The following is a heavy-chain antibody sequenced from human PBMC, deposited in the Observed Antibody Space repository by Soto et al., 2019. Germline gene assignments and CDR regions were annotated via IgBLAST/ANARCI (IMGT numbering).Heavy chain of an antibody. CDR2: INPNSGGT. V-gene: IGHV1-2*02. CDR1: GYTFTGYY. Sequence: ASVKVSCKASGYTFTGYYMHWVRQAPGQGLEWMGWINPNSGGTNYAQKFQGRVTMTRDTSISTAYMELSGLRSDDTAVYYCARDGGWGGSPLDYWGQGTLVTVSS. J-gene: IGHJ4*02. CDR3: ARDGGWGGSPLDY. D-gene: IGHD1-26*01.